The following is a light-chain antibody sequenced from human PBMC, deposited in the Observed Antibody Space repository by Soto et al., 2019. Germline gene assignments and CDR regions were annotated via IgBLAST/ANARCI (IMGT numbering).Light chain of an antibody. CDR2: EVS. J-gene: IGLJ2*01. V-gene: IGLV2-14*01. CDR1: SSDVGGYNY. Sequence: QSALTQPASVSGSPGQSITNSCTGTSSDVGGYNYVSWYQQHPGKAPKLMIYEVSDRPSGVSNRFSGSKSGNTASLTISGLQAEDEADYYCSSYTSSSTPVVFGGGTKLTVL. CDR3: SSYTSSSTPVV.